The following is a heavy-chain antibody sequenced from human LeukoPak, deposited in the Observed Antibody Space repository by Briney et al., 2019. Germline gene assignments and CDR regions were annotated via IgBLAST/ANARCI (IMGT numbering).Heavy chain of an antibody. CDR3: ARESNYHGSGTGWFDP. J-gene: IGHJ5*02. D-gene: IGHD3-10*01. Sequence: PSETLSLTCAVYGGSFSGYYWSWIRQPPGKGLEWIGEINHSGSTNYNPSLKSRVTISLDTSKNQLSLKLSSVTAADTAVYYCARESNYHGSGTGWFDPWGQGTLVTVSS. V-gene: IGHV4-34*01. CDR1: GGSFSGYY. CDR2: INHSGST.